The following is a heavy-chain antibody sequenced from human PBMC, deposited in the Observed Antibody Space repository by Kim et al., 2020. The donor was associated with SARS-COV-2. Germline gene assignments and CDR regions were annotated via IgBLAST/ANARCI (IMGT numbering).Heavy chain of an antibody. Sequence: GGSLRLSCAASGFTFSSYGMHWVRQAPGKGLEWVAVISYDGSNKYYADSVKGRFTISRDNSKNTLYLQMNSLRAEDTAVYYCAKAEGLVRGACMDVWGQG. CDR3: AKAEGLVRGACMDV. CDR2: ISYDGSNK. V-gene: IGHV3-30*18. D-gene: IGHD3-10*01. CDR1: GFTFSSYG. J-gene: IGHJ6*02.